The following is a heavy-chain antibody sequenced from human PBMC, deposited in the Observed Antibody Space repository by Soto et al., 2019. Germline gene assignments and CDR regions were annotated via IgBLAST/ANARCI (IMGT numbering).Heavy chain of an antibody. CDR3: AKSHEFGVVILYYFDY. D-gene: IGHD3-3*01. CDR2: ISGSGGST. V-gene: IGHV3-23*01. CDR1: GFTFSSYA. J-gene: IGHJ4*02. Sequence: GGYLRLSCAASGFTFSSYAMSWVRQAPGKGLEWVSAISGSGGSTYYADSVKGRFTISRDNSKNTLYLQMNSLRAEDTAVYYCAKSHEFGVVILYYFDYWGQGTLVTVSS.